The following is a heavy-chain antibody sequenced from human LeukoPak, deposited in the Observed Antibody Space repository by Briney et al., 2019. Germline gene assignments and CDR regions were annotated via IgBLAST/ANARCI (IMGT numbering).Heavy chain of an antibody. CDR3: ARDLKLSFGAPFDY. CDR2: IIPIFGTA. CDR1: GGTFSSYA. D-gene: IGHD3-10*01. V-gene: IGHV1-69*13. Sequence: SVKVSCKASGGTFSSYAISWVRQAPGQGLEWMGGIIPIFGTANYAQKFQGRVTITADESTSTAYMELSSLRSEGTAVYYCARDLKLSFGAPFDYWGQGTLVTVSS. J-gene: IGHJ4*02.